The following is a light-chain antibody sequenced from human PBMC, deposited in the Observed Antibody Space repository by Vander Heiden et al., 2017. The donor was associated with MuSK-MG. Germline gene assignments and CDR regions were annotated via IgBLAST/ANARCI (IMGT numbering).Light chain of an antibody. J-gene: IGKJ1*01. CDR3: IQALPTRRT. CDR1: QSLLHSNGYNS. Sequence: DIVMTQSTLSLPVTPGEPASISCRSSQSLLHSNGYNSLDWYLQKPGQSPQLLIYFGSHRASGVPDRFSGTGSGSDFTLKILRVEAEDVGVYYCIQALPTRRTFGQGTKVXIK. CDR2: FGS. V-gene: IGKV2-28*01.